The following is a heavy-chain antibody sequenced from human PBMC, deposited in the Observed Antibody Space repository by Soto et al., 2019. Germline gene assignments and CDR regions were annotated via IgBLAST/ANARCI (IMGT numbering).Heavy chain of an antibody. CDR3: ARNYAGAYGSGTYDVFDM. Sequence: SETLSLTRGVSGYSISSGFYWGWLRQPPGKGLEWIGNIYHSGNTYYNPSLKSRVIISVDTSKNQFSLKLNSVTAADTAVYYCARNYAGAYGSGTYDVFDMWGQGTMVT. D-gene: IGHD3-10*01. V-gene: IGHV4-38-2*01. J-gene: IGHJ3*02. CDR2: IYHSGNT. CDR1: GYSISSGFY.